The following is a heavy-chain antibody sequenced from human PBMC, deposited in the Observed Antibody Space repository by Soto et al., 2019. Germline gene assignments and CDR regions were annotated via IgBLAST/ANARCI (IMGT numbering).Heavy chain of an antibody. Sequence: PXESLKISFKGSGYSFTSYWIGWVRQIPGKGLEWMGIIYPGDSDTRYSPSFQGQVTISADKSISTAYLQWSSLKASDTAMYYCARPVGATTEPLGAFDIWGQGTMVTVSS. CDR3: ARPVGATTEPLGAFDI. J-gene: IGHJ3*02. CDR1: GYSFTSYW. CDR2: IYPGDSDT. D-gene: IGHD1-26*01. V-gene: IGHV5-51*01.